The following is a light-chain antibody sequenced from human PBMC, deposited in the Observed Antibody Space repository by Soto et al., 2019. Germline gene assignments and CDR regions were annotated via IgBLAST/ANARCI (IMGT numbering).Light chain of an antibody. CDR3: QQYYTTPIT. CDR1: QTVLYSSNNKKY. Sequence: DIVLTQSPDSLAVSLGERATINCKSSQTVLYSSNNKKYLAWYQQKPGQPPKLLIYWASTRESGVPDRFSGSGSGTDFTLTISSLQAEDVAVYYFQQYYTTPITFGQGTRLEIK. J-gene: IGKJ5*01. V-gene: IGKV4-1*01. CDR2: WAS.